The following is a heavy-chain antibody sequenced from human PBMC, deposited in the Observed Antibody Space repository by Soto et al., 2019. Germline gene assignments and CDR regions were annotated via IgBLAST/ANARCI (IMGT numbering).Heavy chain of an antibody. CDR1: GGSFSGYY. D-gene: IGHD1-26*01. CDR3: ARGRWATF. V-gene: IGHV4-34*01. CDR2: INHSGST. J-gene: IGHJ4*02. Sequence: SETLSLTCAVYGGSFSGYYWSWIRQPPGKGLEWIGEINHSGSTNYNPSLKSRVTISVDTSKNQFSLKLSSVTAADTAVYYCARGRWATFWGQGTLVTVSS.